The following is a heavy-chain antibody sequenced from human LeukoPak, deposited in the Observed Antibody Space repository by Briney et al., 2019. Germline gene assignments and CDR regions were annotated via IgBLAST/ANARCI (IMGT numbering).Heavy chain of an antibody. J-gene: IGHJ4*02. V-gene: IGHV3-33*01. D-gene: IGHD2-15*01. CDR1: GFTFSSYG. Sequence: VGSLRLSCAASGFTFSSYGMHWVRQAPGKGLEWVAVIWYDGSNKYYADSLKGRFTISRDNSKNTLYLQMNSLRAEDTAVYYCARDCSGGSCYSFDSWGQGTLVTVSS. CDR2: IWYDGSNK. CDR3: ARDCSGGSCYSFDS.